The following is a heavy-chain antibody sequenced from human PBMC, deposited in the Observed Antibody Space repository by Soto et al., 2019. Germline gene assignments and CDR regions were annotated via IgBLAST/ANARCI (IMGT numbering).Heavy chain of an antibody. D-gene: IGHD6-19*01. V-gene: IGHV3-30-3*01. J-gene: IGHJ4*02. CDR3: ARAGVAGLFDY. CDR1: GFTFSSYA. CDR2: ISYDGSNK. Sequence: QVQLVESGGGVVQPGRSLRLSCAASGFTFSSYAMHWVRQAPGKGLEWVAVISYDGSNKYYADSVKGRFTISRDNSSDTLYLQMNSLRAEDTAVYYCARAGVAGLFDYWGQGTLVTVSS.